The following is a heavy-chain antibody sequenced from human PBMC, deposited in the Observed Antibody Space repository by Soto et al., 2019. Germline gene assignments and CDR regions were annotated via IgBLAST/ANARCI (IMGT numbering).Heavy chain of an antibody. Sequence: PSETLSLTCTVSGGSVSSGSYYWSWIRQPPGKGLEWLGYIYYSGSTNYNPSLKSRVTISVDTSKNQFSLKLSSVTAADTAVYYCARGPTPYYHGSGSAHWGQGTLVTVSS. CDR1: GGSVSSGSYY. J-gene: IGHJ4*02. CDR3: ARGPTPYYHGSGSAH. V-gene: IGHV4-61*01. D-gene: IGHD3-10*01. CDR2: IYYSGST.